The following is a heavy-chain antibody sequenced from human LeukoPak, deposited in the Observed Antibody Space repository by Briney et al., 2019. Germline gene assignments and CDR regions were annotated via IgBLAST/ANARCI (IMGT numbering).Heavy chain of an antibody. J-gene: IGHJ6*03. Sequence: GASVKVSCKPSGYSFSDHYIHWVRQAPGQGFEWMGWINPNSGGTNYAQKFQGRATMTRGTSISTAYMELNRLKSDDTAVYYCARGGQVPHYYDSDIDVWGKGTTVTVSS. CDR1: GYSFSDHY. D-gene: IGHD3-16*01. CDR2: INPNSGGT. CDR3: ARGGQVPHYYDSDIDV. V-gene: IGHV1-2*02.